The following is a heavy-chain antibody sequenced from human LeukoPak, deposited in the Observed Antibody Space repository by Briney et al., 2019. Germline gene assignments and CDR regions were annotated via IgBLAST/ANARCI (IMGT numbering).Heavy chain of an antibody. D-gene: IGHD4-17*01. CDR2: ISSSSSYI. CDR1: GFTFSSYS. CDR3: AREAYGDYHFDY. J-gene: IGHJ4*02. V-gene: IGHV3-21*01. Sequence: PGGSLRLSCAASGFTFSSYSMNWVRQAPGKGLEWVSSISSSSSYIYYADSVKGRFTISRDNAKNSLYLQMNSLRAGDTAVYYCAREAYGDYHFDYWGQGTLVTVSS.